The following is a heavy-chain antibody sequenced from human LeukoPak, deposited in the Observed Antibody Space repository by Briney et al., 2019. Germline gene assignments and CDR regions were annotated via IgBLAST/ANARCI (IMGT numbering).Heavy chain of an antibody. CDR1: GYTFTNYY. CDR2: INPSGGST. CDR3: ATAVTPYGCFDP. V-gene: IGHV1-46*01. Sequence: GASVKVSCKASGYTFTNYYMHWVRQAPEQGLEWMVIINPSGGSTSSAQKFQGRVTMTRDTSTNTVYMELSSLTSEDTAVYYCATAVTPYGCFDPWGQGTLVTVSS. J-gene: IGHJ5*02. D-gene: IGHD4-17*01.